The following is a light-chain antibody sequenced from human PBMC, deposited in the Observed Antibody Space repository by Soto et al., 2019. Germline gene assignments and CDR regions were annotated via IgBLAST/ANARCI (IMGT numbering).Light chain of an antibody. CDR2: IND. J-gene: IGLJ1*01. V-gene: IGLV1-44*01. Sequence: QSVLTQPPSASGTPGQRVTISCSGSNSNVGNNTVNWYQQFPGAAPKLLIYINDQRPSGVPDRFSGSKSGTSASLAISGLQPEDEADYYCAAWDDSLNALFGTGTKLTVL. CDR1: NSNVGNNT. CDR3: AAWDDSLNAL.